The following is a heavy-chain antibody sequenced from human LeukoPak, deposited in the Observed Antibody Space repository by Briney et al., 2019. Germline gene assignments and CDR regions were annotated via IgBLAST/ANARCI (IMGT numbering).Heavy chain of an antibody. Sequence: GGTLRLSCETSGFTFSTFGMSWVRQAPGKGLEWVAVISYDGSNKYYADSVKGRFTISRDNSKNTLYLQMNSLRAEDTAVYYCAKGEPRAYYYDSSGYLSGAFDIWGQGTMVTVSS. J-gene: IGHJ3*02. CDR2: ISYDGSNK. CDR3: AKGEPRAYYYDSSGYLSGAFDI. CDR1: GFTFSTFG. V-gene: IGHV3-30*18. D-gene: IGHD3-22*01.